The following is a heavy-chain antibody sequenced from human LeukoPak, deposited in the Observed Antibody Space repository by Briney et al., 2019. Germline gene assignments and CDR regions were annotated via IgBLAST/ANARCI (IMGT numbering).Heavy chain of an antibody. Sequence: GGSLRLSCADSGFIFSNYWMHWVRQAPGKGRVGVSRINSDGMTSNYADAVKGRVTISRENAKSTLCVQMNSLRAGDTAVYICARQPPASGVFFFASGGQGTLAPLS. V-gene: IGHV3-74*01. D-gene: IGHD3-10*01. J-gene: IGHJ4*02. CDR1: GFIFSNYW. CDR3: ARQPPASGVFFFAS. CDR2: INSDGMTS.